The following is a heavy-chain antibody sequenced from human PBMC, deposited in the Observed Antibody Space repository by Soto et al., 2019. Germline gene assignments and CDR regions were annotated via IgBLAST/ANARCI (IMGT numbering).Heavy chain of an antibody. CDR3: ARPQGRYSSSLDY. CDR2: ISSSGSTI. J-gene: IGHJ4*02. V-gene: IGHV3-48*03. D-gene: IGHD6-6*01. Sequence: GSLRLSCAASGFTFSSYEMNWVRQAPGKGLEWVSYISSSGSTIYYADSVKGRFTISRDNAKNSLYLQMNSLRAEDTAVYYCARPQGRYSSSLDYWGQGTLVTVSS. CDR1: GFTFSSYE.